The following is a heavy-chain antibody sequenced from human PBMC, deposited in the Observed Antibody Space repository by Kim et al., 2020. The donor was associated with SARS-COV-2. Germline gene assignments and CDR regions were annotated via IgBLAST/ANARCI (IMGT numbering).Heavy chain of an antibody. V-gene: IGHV3-66*01. CDR2: GTT. CDR3: ARDRGDAFDF. Sequence: GTTYYADSVKGRFSISRDNSKNTLFLLMNSLRAEDTAMYFCARDRGDAFDFWGQGTMVTVSS. J-gene: IGHJ3*01.